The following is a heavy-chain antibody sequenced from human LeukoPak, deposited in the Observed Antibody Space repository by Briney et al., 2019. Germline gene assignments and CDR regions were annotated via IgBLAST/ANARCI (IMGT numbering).Heavy chain of an antibody. CDR2: VSTSSTTI. CDR3: ARVKGGFDS. Sequence: GGSLRLSCAGSGFTFSTYSMNWVRQAPGKGLEWISYVSTSSTTIYYADSVKGRFTISRDNANNSLYLQMNSLRAEDTAVYYCARVKGGFDSWGQGTLVTVSS. V-gene: IGHV3-48*01. D-gene: IGHD3-16*01. J-gene: IGHJ4*02. CDR1: GFTFSTYS.